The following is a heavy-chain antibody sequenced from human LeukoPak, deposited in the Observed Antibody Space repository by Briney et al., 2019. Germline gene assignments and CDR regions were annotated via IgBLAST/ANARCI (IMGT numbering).Heavy chain of an antibody. Sequence: PSETLSLTCTVSGGSISSHYWSWIRQPPGKGLEWIGYIYYSGSSKYNPSLKSRVTISVDTSKNQFSLKLSSVTAADTAVYYCARDRGWGDSSGYYGWYYFDYWGQGTLVTVSS. V-gene: IGHV4-59*11. CDR2: IYYSGSS. D-gene: IGHD3-22*01. J-gene: IGHJ4*02. CDR3: ARDRGWGDSSGYYGWYYFDY. CDR1: GGSISSHY.